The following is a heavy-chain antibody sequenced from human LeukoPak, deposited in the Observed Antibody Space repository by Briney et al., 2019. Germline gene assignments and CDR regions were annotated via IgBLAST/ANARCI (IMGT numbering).Heavy chain of an antibody. CDR2: IRSKAYGGTT. V-gene: IGHV3-49*04. CDR3: TRSKGGPHYYYYYYMDV. CDR1: GFTFGDYA. D-gene: IGHD3-16*01. J-gene: IGHJ6*03. Sequence: PGGSLRLSCTASGFTFGDYAMSWVRQAPGKGLEWVGFIRSKAYGGTTEYAASVKGRFTISRDDSESIAYLQMNSLKTEDTAVYYCTRSKGGPHYYYYYYMDVWGKGTTVTISS.